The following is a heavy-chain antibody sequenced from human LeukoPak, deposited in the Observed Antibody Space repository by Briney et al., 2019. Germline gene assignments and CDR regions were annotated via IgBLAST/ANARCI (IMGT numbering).Heavy chain of an antibody. CDR2: INAGNGNT. J-gene: IGHJ1*01. V-gene: IGHV1-3*01. Sequence: ASVKVSCKASGYTFTSYAMHWVRQAPGQRLEWMGWINAGNGNTKHSQKFQGRVTITRDTSASTVYMNPSSLRSEDTAVYYCARDDYSWEGYFQHWGQGTLVTVSS. CDR1: GYTFTSYA. CDR3: ARDDYSWEGYFQH. D-gene: IGHD4-11*01.